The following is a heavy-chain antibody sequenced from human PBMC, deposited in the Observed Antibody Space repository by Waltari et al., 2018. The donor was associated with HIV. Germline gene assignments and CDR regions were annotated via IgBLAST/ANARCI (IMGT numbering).Heavy chain of an antibody. CDR1: GFTFSSYA. D-gene: IGHD3-3*01. J-gene: IGHJ4*02. CDR3: AKDRRDYDFWSEGYFDY. V-gene: IGHV3-23*01. CDR2: ISGSGGST. Sequence: EVQLLESGGGLVQPGGSLRLSCAASGFTFSSYAMSWVRQAPGKGLEWVSAISGSGGSTYYADSVKGRFTISRDNSKNTLYLQMNSLRAEDTAVYYCAKDRRDYDFWSEGYFDYWGQGTLVTVSS.